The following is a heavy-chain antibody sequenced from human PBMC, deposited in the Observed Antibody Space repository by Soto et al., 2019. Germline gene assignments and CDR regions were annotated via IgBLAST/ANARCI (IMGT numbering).Heavy chain of an antibody. CDR3: TTDRDSSGWPVDY. Sequence: GGSLRLSCAASGFTFNNAWMNWVRQAPGKGLEWVGRIKSKTDGGTTDYAAPVKGRFTISRDDSKNTLYLQMNSLKTEDTAVYYCTTDRDSSGWPVDYWGQGTLVTVSS. D-gene: IGHD6-19*01. J-gene: IGHJ4*02. V-gene: IGHV3-15*07. CDR2: IKSKTDGGTT. CDR1: GFTFNNAW.